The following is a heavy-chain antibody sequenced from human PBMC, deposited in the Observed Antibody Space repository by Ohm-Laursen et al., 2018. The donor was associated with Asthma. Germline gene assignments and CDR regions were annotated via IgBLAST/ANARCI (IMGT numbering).Heavy chain of an antibody. J-gene: IGHJ4*02. Sequence: GSLRLSCAASGFTFSSYAMSWVRQAPGKGLEWVSAISGSGGSTYYADSVKGRFTISRDNSKNTLYLQMNSLRAEDTAVYYCAKDVRLGIVVDTTSGFDYWGQGTLATVSS. CDR2: ISGSGGST. D-gene: IGHD3-22*01. V-gene: IGHV3-23*01. CDR1: GFTFSSYA. CDR3: AKDVRLGIVVDTTSGFDY.